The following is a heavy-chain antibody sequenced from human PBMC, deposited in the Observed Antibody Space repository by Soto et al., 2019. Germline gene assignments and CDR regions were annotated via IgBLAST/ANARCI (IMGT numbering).Heavy chain of an antibody. D-gene: IGHD4-17*01. Sequence: SETLSLTCTVSGGSISSGDYYWSWIRQPPGKGLEWIGYIYYSGSTNYNPSLKSRVTISVDTSKKQFSLKLSSVTAADTAVYYCARRYGPGFDYWGQGTLVTVSS. J-gene: IGHJ4*02. V-gene: IGHV4-61*08. CDR1: GGSISSGDYY. CDR2: IYYSGST. CDR3: ARRYGPGFDY.